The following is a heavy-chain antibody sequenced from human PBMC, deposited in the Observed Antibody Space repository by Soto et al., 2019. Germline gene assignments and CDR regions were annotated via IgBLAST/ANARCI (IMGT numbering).Heavy chain of an antibody. J-gene: IGHJ5*02. D-gene: IGHD4-17*01. Sequence: SETLSLTCTVSGGSISSGGYYWSWIRQHPGKGLEWIGYIYYSGSTYYNPSLKSRVTISVDTSKNQFSLKLSSVTAADTAVYYCASSYGIYGDYVARFDPWGQGTLVTVSS. CDR1: GGSISSGGYY. V-gene: IGHV4-31*03. CDR2: IYYSGST. CDR3: ASSYGIYGDYVARFDP.